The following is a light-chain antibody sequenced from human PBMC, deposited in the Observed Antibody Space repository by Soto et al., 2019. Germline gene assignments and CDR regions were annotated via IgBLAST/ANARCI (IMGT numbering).Light chain of an antibody. CDR1: QSVSSY. CDR2: DAS. CDR3: QQRSNWPFT. Sequence: EIVMTQSPATLSVSPGERATLSCRAGQSVSSYLAWYQQKPGQAPRLLIYDASNRATGIPARFSGSGSGTDFTLTISSLEPEDFAVYYCQQRSNWPFTFDPGTKVDIK. J-gene: IGKJ3*01. V-gene: IGKV3-11*01.